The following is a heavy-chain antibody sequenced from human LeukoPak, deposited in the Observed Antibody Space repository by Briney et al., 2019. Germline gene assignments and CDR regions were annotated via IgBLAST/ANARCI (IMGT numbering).Heavy chain of an antibody. CDR1: GYTFTSYG. J-gene: IGHJ3*02. CDR2: ISAYNGNT. Sequence: GASVKVSCKASGYTFTSYGISWVRQAPGQGLEWMGWISAYNGNTNYAQKLQGRVTMTTDTSTSTAYMELRSLRSDDTAVYYCGRDRVGGNDPRDAFDIWGQGTMVTVSS. V-gene: IGHV1-18*01. D-gene: IGHD4-23*01. CDR3: GRDRVGGNDPRDAFDI.